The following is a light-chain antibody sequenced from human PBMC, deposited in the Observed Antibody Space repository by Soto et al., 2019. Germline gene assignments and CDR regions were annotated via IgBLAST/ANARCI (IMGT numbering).Light chain of an antibody. V-gene: IGKV3-20*01. Sequence: EIVLTQSPATLSLSPGERATLSCMASQSVSSYLAWYQQKPGQAPRLLIYGASSRATGISDRFSGSGSGTDFTLTISRLEPEDFAVYYCLQYRTSSWTFGQGTKVDIK. CDR2: GAS. CDR3: LQYRTSSWT. CDR1: QSVSSY. J-gene: IGKJ1*01.